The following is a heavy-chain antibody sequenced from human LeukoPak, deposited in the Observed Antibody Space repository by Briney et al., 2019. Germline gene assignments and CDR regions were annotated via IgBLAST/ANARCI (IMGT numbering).Heavy chain of an antibody. J-gene: IGHJ4*02. CDR2: INAGNGNT. V-gene: IGHV1-3*01. CDR3: VRDRKAAAGTFHY. D-gene: IGHD6-13*01. CDR1: GYTFTSYA. Sequence: WASVKVSCKASGYTFTSYAMHWVRQAPGQRLEWMGWINAGNGNTEYSQKFQGRVTITRDTSASTAYMELSSLRSEDTAVYYCVRDRKAAAGTFHYWGQGTLVTVSS.